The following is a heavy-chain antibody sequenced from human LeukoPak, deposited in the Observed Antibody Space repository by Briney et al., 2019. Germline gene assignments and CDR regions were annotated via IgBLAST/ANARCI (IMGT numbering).Heavy chain of an antibody. J-gene: IGHJ6*03. CDR1: GFTFSDYE. Sequence: GGSLRLSCAASGFTFSDYEMNWVRQAPGKGLEWLSHISVSGTTIHYADSVKGRFTISRDNSKNTLYLQMNSLRAEDTAVYYCAKDTQWLVVYYYYYYMDVWGKGTTVT. V-gene: IGHV3-48*01. CDR2: ISVSGTTI. CDR3: AKDTQWLVVYYYYYYMDV. D-gene: IGHD6-19*01.